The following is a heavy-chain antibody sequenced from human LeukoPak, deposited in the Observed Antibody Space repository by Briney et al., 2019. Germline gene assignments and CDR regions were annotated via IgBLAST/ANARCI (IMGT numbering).Heavy chain of an antibody. J-gene: IGHJ4*02. CDR3: ARATLSDYYFNY. V-gene: IGHV1-18*01. Sequence: GASVKVSCKASGYTFTSYGISWVRQAPGQGLEWMGWISAYNGNTNYAQKLQGRVTMTTDTSTNTVYMELSSLRSEDTAVYFCARATLSDYYFNYWGQGTLVTVSS. CDR2: ISAYNGNT. CDR1: GYTFTSYG.